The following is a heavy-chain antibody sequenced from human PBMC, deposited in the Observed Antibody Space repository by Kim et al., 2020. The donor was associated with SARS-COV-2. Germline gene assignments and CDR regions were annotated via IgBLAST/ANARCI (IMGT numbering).Heavy chain of an antibody. CDR3: ARARYYDFWSGYEGGDY. J-gene: IGHJ4*02. CDR2: IDPSDSYT. D-gene: IGHD3-3*01. Sequence: GESLKISCKGSGYSFTSYWISWVRQMPGKGLEWMGRIDPSDSYTNYSPSFQGHVTISADKSISTAYLQWSSLKASDTAMYYCARARYYDFWSGYEGGDYWGQGTLVTVSS. V-gene: IGHV5-10-1*01. CDR1: GYSFTSYW.